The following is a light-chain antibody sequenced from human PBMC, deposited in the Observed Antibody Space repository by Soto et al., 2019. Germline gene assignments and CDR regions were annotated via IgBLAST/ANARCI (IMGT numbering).Light chain of an antibody. CDR3: VSFAGGTYV. CDR2: DVN. J-gene: IGLJ1*01. Sequence: QSALTQPPSASGSPGQSVTISCTGTSSDVGAYIFVSWYQQHPGKAPKLMIYDVNRRPSVVPDRFSGSKSGNTASLTVSGLQAEDEADYYCVSFAGGTYVFGTGTKLTVL. CDR1: SSDVGAYIF. V-gene: IGLV2-8*01.